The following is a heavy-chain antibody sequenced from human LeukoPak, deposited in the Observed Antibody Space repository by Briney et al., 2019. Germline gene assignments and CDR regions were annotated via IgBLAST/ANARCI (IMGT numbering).Heavy chain of an antibody. D-gene: IGHD3-10*01. Sequence: GASVKVSCKASGGTFSSYAISWVRQAPGQGLEWMGGIIPIFGTANYAQKFQGRVTITADESTSTAYMELSSLRSEDTAVYYCARLGYYGSGSYSYYFDYWGQGTPVTVSS. CDR1: GGTFSSYA. J-gene: IGHJ4*02. V-gene: IGHV1-69*13. CDR2: IIPIFGTA. CDR3: ARLGYYGSGSYSYYFDY.